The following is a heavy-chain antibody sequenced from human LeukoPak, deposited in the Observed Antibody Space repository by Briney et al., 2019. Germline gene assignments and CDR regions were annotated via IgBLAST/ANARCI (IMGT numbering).Heavy chain of an antibody. J-gene: IGHJ4*02. D-gene: IGHD1-1*01. V-gene: IGHV4-34*01. CDR2: INHSGST. CDR3: AGGRGGTLPSRRYYFDN. CDR1: GGSFSGYY. Sequence: SETLSLTCAVYGGSFSGYYWSWIRQPPGKGLEWIGEINHSGSTNYNPSLKSRVTISVDTSKNQFSLKLSSVTAADTAVYYCAGGRGGTLPSRRYYFDNWAREPWSPSPQ.